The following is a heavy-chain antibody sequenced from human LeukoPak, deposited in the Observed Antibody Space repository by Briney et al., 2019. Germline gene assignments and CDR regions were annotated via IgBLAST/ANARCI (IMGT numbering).Heavy chain of an antibody. Sequence: SVKVSCKASGYTFTSYGISWVRQAPGQGLEWMGGIIPIFGTANYAQKFQGRVTITADESTSTAYMELSSLRSEDTAVYYCARGNPDQYGMDVWGQGTTVTVSS. CDR2: IIPIFGTA. CDR1: GYTFTSYG. CDR3: ARGNPDQYGMDV. D-gene: IGHD2/OR15-2a*01. V-gene: IGHV1-69*13. J-gene: IGHJ6*02.